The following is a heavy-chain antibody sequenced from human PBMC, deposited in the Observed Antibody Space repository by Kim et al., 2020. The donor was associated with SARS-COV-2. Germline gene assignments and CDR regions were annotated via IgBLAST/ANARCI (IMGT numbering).Heavy chain of an antibody. D-gene: IGHD4-17*01. J-gene: IGHJ6*02. CDR1: GFTFGDYA. V-gene: IGHV3-9*01. CDR2: ISWNSGSI. Sequence: GGSLRLSCAASGFTFGDYAMHWVRQAPGKGLEWVSGISWNSGSIGYADSVKGRFTISRDNAKNSLYLQMNSLRAEDTALYYCAKGDYGDYGSPTSDYYYYYGMDVWGQGTTVTVSS. CDR3: AKGDYGDYGSPTSDYYYYYGMDV.